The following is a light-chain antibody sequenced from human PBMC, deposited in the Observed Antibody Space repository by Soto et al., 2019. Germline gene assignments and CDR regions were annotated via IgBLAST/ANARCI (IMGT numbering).Light chain of an antibody. CDR1: SSDVGGYNY. Sequence: QSVLTQPRSVSRSPGQLVTISCTGTSSDVGGYNYVSWYQQHPGKAPKLMIYDVSKRPSGVPDRFSGSKSGNTASLTISGLQAEDEADYYCCSYAGSYTWVFGGGTKLTVL. CDR2: DVS. V-gene: IGLV2-11*01. J-gene: IGLJ3*02. CDR3: CSYAGSYTWV.